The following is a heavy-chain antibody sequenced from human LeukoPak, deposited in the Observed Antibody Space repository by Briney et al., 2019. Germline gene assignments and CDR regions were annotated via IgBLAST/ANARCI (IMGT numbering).Heavy chain of an antibody. CDR1: GFTLSSYV. D-gene: IGHD1-26*01. V-gene: IGHV3-33*01. Sequence: PGGPLRLSCAASGFTLSSYVMHWVRQAPGKGLEGVAVIWYDGSNKYYADSVKGRFTISRDNSKNTLYLQMNSLRAEDTAVYYCARDSGSYYGYWGQGTLVTVSS. CDR3: ARDSGSYYGY. J-gene: IGHJ4*02. CDR2: IWYDGSNK.